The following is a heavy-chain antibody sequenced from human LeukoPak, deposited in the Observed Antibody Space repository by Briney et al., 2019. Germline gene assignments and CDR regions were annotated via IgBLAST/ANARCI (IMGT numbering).Heavy chain of an antibody. CDR1: GYTFTGYY. CDR3: ATAVYSGYDLDFDY. D-gene: IGHD5-12*01. Sequence: ASVKVSCKAPGYTFTGYYMHWVRQAPGQGLEWMGWVNPNSGGTNYAQNFQGRVTMTRDTSISTAYMELSRLRSDDTAVYYCATAVYSGYDLDFDYWGQGTLVNVSS. V-gene: IGHV1-2*02. CDR2: VNPNSGGT. J-gene: IGHJ4*02.